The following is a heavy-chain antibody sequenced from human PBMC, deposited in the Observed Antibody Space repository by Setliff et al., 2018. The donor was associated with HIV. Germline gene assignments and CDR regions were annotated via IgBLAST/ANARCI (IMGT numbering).Heavy chain of an antibody. V-gene: IGHV3-11*03. CDR2: ISSSSTYT. CDR1: GFSFGDYY. J-gene: IGHJ4*02. Sequence: GGSLRLSCGASGFSFGDYYMSWIRQAPGKGLEWISYISSSSTYTNYADSVKGRFTISRDNAKNSLFLQMKSLRAEDTAVYYCANYIQYDFRFDYWGQGTLVTVSS. CDR3: ANYIQYDFRFDY. D-gene: IGHD3-16*01.